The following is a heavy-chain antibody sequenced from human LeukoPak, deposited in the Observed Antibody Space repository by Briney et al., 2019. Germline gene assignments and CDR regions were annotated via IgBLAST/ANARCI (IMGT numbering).Heavy chain of an antibody. J-gene: IGHJ5*02. D-gene: IGHD2-21*02. CDR1: GYTFTSYA. Sequence: ASVKVSCKASGYTFTSYAMNWVRQAPGQGLEWMGWINTNTGNPTYAQGFTGRFVFSLDTSVSTAYLQISSLKAEDTAVYYCARGIVVVTAINWFDPWGQGTLVTVSS. CDR2: INTNTGNP. V-gene: IGHV7-4-1*02. CDR3: ARGIVVVTAINWFDP.